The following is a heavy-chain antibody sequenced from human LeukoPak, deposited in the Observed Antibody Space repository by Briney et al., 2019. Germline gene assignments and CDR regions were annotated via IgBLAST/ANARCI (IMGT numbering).Heavy chain of an antibody. Sequence: HSGGSLRLSCVASGFSFNNFGMSWVRLAPGKGLEWVSSISGTGGSTHYADSVKGRFTISRDNPKNTLYLQMNSLRAGDTAVYYCAKSSYYDSSGFYREYYFDYWGQGTLVPVSS. CDR1: GFSFNNFG. D-gene: IGHD3-22*01. CDR2: ISGTGGST. V-gene: IGHV3-23*01. CDR3: AKSSYYDSSGFYREYYFDY. J-gene: IGHJ4*02.